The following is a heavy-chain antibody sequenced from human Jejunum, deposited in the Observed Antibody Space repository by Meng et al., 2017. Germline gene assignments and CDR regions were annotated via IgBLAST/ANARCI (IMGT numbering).Heavy chain of an antibody. CDR2: LSPSSGNT. D-gene: IGHD3-3*01. J-gene: IGHJ4*02. CDR1: GYTFTTLD. CDR3: ARGVVAGVDY. V-gene: IGHV1-8*02. Sequence: ASVKVSCKASGYTFTTLDLNWVRQAPGQGLEWMGWLSPSSGNTGYAQKFQGRVTMTWDISISTAYMELSSLECEDTAVYYCARGVVAGVDYWGQGTPVTVSS.